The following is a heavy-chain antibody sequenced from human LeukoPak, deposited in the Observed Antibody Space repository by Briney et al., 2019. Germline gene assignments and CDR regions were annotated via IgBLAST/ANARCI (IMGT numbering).Heavy chain of an antibody. CDR2: INPNSGGT. CDR3: ARPRTGWLNDAFDL. J-gene: IGHJ3*01. D-gene: IGHD6-19*01. V-gene: IGHV1-2*02. Sequence: ASVKVSFKASGYTFTGYYMHWVRQAPGQGLEWMGWINPNSGGTNYAQKFQGRVTMTTDRSISTVYVELNRLKSDDTSVYYCARPRTGWLNDAFDLWGQGTVVTVSS. CDR1: GYTFTGYY.